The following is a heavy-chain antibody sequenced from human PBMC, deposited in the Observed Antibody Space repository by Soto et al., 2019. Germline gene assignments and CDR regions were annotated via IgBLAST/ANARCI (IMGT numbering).Heavy chain of an antibody. V-gene: IGHV3-7*04. J-gene: IGHJ4*02. CDR2: TNQDGSEK. Sequence: EDQLVESGGGLVQPGGSLRLTCAVSGFSFRSDWMNWVRQAPGKGLEWVAHTNQDGSEKYYLDSVKGRFTIFRDNAKNSLYLKINSRRAEDTAVYYCSGGVGDAIWGQGTLVTVSS. CDR1: GFSFRSDW. CDR3: SGGVGDAI. D-gene: IGHD1-26*01.